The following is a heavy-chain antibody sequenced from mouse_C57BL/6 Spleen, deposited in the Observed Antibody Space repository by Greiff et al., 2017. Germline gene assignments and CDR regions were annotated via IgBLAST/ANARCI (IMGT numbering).Heavy chain of an antibody. J-gene: IGHJ1*03. V-gene: IGHV1-64*01. CDR2: IHPNSGST. CDR1: GYTFTSYW. D-gene: IGHD2-5*01. CDR3: ARSPSNSRYFDV. Sequence: QVQLQQPGAELVKPGASVKLSCKASGYTFTSYWMHWVKQRPGQGLEWIGMIHPNSGSTNYNEKFKSKATLTVDKSYSTAYMQLSSLTSEDSAVYYSARSPSNSRYFDVWGTGTTVTVSS.